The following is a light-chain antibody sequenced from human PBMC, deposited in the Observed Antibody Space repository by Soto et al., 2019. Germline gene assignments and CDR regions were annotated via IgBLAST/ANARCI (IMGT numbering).Light chain of an antibody. J-gene: IGKJ4*01. CDR3: QQSYTTPPLT. CDR2: AAS. V-gene: IGKV1-39*01. Sequence: DIPLTQSPSSLSAAVGDRVTITCRASETISMYLNWYQQKPGQAPILLISAASSLQSGVPSRFSGSGSGTDFTLTISSLQPEDFATYYCQQSYTTPPLTFGGGTKVEIK. CDR1: ETISMY.